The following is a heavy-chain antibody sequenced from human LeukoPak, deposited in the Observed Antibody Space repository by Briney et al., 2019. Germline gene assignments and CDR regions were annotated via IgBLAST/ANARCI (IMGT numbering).Heavy chain of an antibody. CDR2: MNPNSGNT. CDR3: ARGGLRGGSGSAVFDY. CDR1: GYTFTSSD. J-gene: IGHJ4*02. Sequence: ASVKVSCKASGYTFTSSDINWVRQATGQGLQWMGWMNPNSGNTGYAQKFQGRVIMTRNTSTSTAYMELSSLRSEDTAVYYCARGGLRGGSGSAVFDYWGQGTLVTVSS. V-gene: IGHV1-8*01. D-gene: IGHD3-10*01.